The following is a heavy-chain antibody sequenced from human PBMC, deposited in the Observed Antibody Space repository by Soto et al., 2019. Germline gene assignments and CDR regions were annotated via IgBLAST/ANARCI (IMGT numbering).Heavy chain of an antibody. CDR3: AKVPHCSSSRCYGGFFDH. D-gene: IGHD2-2*01. CDR2: ISGSGSTT. J-gene: IGHJ4*02. CDR1: GFTFSNYA. Sequence: GGSLRLSCAASGFTFSNYAMSWVRQAPGKGLEWVSAISGSGSTTYYADSVKGRFTISRDNSKNTLYLQMNSLRAEDTAVYYCAKVPHCSSSRCYGGFFDHWGQGSLVTVSS. V-gene: IGHV3-23*01.